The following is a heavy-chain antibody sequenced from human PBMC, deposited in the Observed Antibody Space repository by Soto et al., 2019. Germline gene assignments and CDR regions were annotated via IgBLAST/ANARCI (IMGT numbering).Heavy chain of an antibody. D-gene: IGHD2-2*01. V-gene: IGHV3-23*01. CDR3: ATVPAGHWYYDGMDV. Sequence: GWSLRLSCASSVFTFISYAMNWVRQAPGKGLECVSGISGDTGSIYYADSVKGRFTISRDNSKNTLYLQMNSLRAEDTAVYYCATVPAGHWYYDGMDVWGQGTTVTVSS. CDR2: ISGDTGSI. J-gene: IGHJ6*02. CDR1: VFTFISYA.